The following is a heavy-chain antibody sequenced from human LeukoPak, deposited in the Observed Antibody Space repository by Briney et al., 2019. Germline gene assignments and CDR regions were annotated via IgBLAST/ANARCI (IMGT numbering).Heavy chain of an antibody. V-gene: IGHV4-34*01. J-gene: IGHJ4*02. D-gene: IGHD5-24*01. Sequence: SETLSLTCAVYGGSFSGYYWSWIRQPPGKGLEWIGEINHSGSTNYNPSLKSRVTISVDTSKNQFSLKLSSVTAADTAVYYCARDLATVKERYFDSWGQGKQVTVSS. CDR1: GGSFSGYY. CDR2: INHSGST. CDR3: ARDLATVKERYFDS.